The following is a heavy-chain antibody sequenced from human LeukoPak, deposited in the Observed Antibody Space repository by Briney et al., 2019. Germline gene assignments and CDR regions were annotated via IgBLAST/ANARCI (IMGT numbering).Heavy chain of an antibody. J-gene: IGHJ4*02. V-gene: IGHV3-30-3*01. CDR3: ARDSVVPAAIFGY. Sequence: GGSLRLSCAASGFTFSSYAMHWVRQAPGEGLEWVAVISYDGSNKYYADSVKGRFTISRDNSKNTLYLQMNSLRAEDTAVYYCARDSVVPAAIFGYWGQGTLVTVSS. CDR2: ISYDGSNK. D-gene: IGHD2-2*01. CDR1: GFTFSSYA.